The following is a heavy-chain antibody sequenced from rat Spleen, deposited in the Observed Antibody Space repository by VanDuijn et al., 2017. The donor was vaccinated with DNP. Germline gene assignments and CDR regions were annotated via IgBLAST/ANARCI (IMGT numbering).Heavy chain of an antibody. CDR3: ARRRLPYWYFDF. J-gene: IGHJ1*01. D-gene: IGHD1-4*01. V-gene: IGHV1-43*01. CDR1: GYTFTTYY. Sequence: QVQLHQSGAELAKPGSSVRISCKASGYTFTTYYMTWIKQTTGQGLEYIGYINTGSGGTNYNEKFRGKATLTVDTSSNTAFMQLSSLTPDDSAVYYCARRRLPYWYFDFWGPGTMVTVSS. CDR2: INTGSGGT.